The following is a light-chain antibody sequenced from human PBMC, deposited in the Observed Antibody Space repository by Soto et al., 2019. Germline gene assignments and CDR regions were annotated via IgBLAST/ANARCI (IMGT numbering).Light chain of an antibody. J-gene: IGLJ2*01. CDR2: EVS. CDR1: ISDVGTYNL. V-gene: IGLV2-23*02. Sequence: QSALTQPASVSGSPGQSITISCTGTISDVGTYNLVSWYQHHPGKAPKLLVYEVSKRPSGVSSRFSGSKSGNSASLTISGLQAEDEADYYCCSYAGSSTFVFGGGTKLTVL. CDR3: CSYAGSSTFV.